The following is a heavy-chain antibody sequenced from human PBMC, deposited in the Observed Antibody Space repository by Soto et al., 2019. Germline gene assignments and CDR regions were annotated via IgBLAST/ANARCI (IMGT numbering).Heavy chain of an antibody. CDR2: MNPNSGNT. V-gene: IGHV1-8*01. CDR3: ARGIKYGAYSRWFDP. J-gene: IGHJ5*02. Sequence: ASVKVSCKASGYTFTSYYINWVRQATGQGLEYLGWMNPNSGNTAYVQKFQGRVTMTWDTSITTAYMELSSLRSEDTAVYFCARGIKYGAYSRWFDPWGQGTLVTVS. CDR1: GYTFTSYY. D-gene: IGHD4-17*01.